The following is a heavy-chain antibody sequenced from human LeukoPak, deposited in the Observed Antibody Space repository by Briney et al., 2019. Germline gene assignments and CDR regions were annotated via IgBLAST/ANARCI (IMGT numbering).Heavy chain of an antibody. CDR1: GYTFTSYY. D-gene: IGHD6-19*01. CDR2: INPSGGST. J-gene: IGHJ4*02. Sequence: GASVKVSFKASGYTFTSYYMHWVRQAPGQGLEWMGIINPSGGSTSYAQKFQGRVTMTRDTSTSTVYMELSSLRSEDTAVYYCAREVVSLNQWLAREYYFDYWGQGTLVTVSS. V-gene: IGHV1-46*01. CDR3: AREVVSLNQWLAREYYFDY.